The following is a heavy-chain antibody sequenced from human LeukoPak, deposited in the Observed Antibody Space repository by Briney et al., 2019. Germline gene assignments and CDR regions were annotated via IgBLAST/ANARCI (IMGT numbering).Heavy chain of an antibody. D-gene: IGHD3-9*01. Sequence: SETLSLTCTVSGGSISSSSYYWGWIRQPPGKGLEWIGSIYYSGSTYYNPSLKSRVTISVDTSKNQFSLKLSSVTAADTAVYYCARQLRYFDWSGFDYWGQGTLVTVSS. CDR3: ARQLRYFDWSGFDY. J-gene: IGHJ4*02. V-gene: IGHV4-39*01. CDR1: GGSISSSSYY. CDR2: IYYSGST.